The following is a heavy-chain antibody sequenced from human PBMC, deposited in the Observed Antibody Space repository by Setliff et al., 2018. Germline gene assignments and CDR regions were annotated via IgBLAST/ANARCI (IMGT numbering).Heavy chain of an antibody. J-gene: IGHJ3*01. CDR3: TRHEDRNKCTSSSCYRENDAFYV. Sequence: GESLMISCKASGYIFTNYWIGWVRQMPGKGLEWMGVIYPGDSDTRYRTSFQGQVTISADKSINTAYVQWSSLKASDTAIYYRTRHEDRNKCTSSSCYRENDAFYVWGQGAMVTVSS. CDR1: GYIFTNYW. D-gene: IGHD2-2*01. V-gene: IGHV5-51*01. CDR2: IYPGDSDT.